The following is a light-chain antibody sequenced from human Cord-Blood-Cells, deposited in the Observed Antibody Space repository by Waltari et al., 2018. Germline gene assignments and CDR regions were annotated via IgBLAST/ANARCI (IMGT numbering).Light chain of an antibody. CDR1: QSVSSN. V-gene: IGKV3-15*01. CDR3: QQYNNWPPFT. Sequence: DIVMTQSPATPAVPPGARATLSCRARQSVSSNLAWYQQKPGQAPRLLIYGASTRATGIPARFSGSGSGTEFTLTISSLQSEDFAVYYCQQYNNWPPFTFGPGTKVDIK. J-gene: IGKJ3*01. CDR2: GAS.